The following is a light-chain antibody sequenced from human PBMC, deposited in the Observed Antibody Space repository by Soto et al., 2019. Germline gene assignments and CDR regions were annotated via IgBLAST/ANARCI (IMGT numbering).Light chain of an antibody. CDR3: CSYAGSVV. V-gene: IGLV2-23*01. J-gene: IGLJ2*01. CDR1: SSDVGSYNL. CDR2: EGS. Sequence: QSALTQPASVSGSPGQSITMSCTGTSSDVGSYNLVSWYQQHPGKAPKLMIYEGSKRPSGVSNRFSGSKSGNTASLTISGLQAEDEADYYCCSYAGSVVFGGWTKQTVL.